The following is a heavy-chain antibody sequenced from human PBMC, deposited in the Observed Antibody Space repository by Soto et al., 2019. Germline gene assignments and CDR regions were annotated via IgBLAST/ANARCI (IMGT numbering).Heavy chain of an antibody. V-gene: IGHV1-24*01. CDR2: FDPEDGET. CDR1: GYTLTELS. D-gene: IGHD2-21*02. CDR3: ATWVYCGGDCYTLAFQH. Sequence: ASVKVSFKVSGYTLTELSMHWVRQAPGKGLEWMGGFDPEDGETIYAQKFQGRVTMTEDTSTDTAYMELSSLRSEDTAVYYCATWVYCGGDCYTLAFQHWGQGTLVTVSS. J-gene: IGHJ1*01.